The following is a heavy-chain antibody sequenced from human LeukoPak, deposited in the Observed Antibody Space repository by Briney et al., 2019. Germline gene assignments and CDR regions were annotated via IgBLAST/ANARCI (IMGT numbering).Heavy chain of an antibody. Sequence: GGSLGLSCAASGFTFSDYYMSWIRQAPGKGLEWVSYISSSGTTAYYADSVKGRFAISRDNAKNSLYLQLNSLRAEDTAVYYCARDDGDYEAGYWGQGTLVTVSS. CDR3: ARDDGDYEAGY. CDR1: GFTFSDYY. CDR2: ISSSGTTA. V-gene: IGHV3-11*01. D-gene: IGHD4-17*01. J-gene: IGHJ4*02.